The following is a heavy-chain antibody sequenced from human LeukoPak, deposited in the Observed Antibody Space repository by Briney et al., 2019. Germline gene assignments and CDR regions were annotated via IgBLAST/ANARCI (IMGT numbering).Heavy chain of an antibody. CDR2: IKQDGSEK. D-gene: IGHD3-3*01. V-gene: IGHV3-7*01. Sequence: GGSLRLSCAASGFTFSNYWMTWVRQAPGKGLEWVADIKQDGSEKLYVNSVRGRFTISRDDAKMSLFLQMNSLRAEDTAVYYCARDNGVVHGVYYMDVWGKGTTVTVS. CDR1: GFTFSNYW. J-gene: IGHJ6*03. CDR3: ARDNGVVHGVYYMDV.